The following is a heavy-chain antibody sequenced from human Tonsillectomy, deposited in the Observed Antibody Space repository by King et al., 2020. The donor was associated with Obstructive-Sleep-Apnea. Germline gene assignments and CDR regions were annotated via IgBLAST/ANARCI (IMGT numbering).Heavy chain of an antibody. CDR2: IYNSGGN. CDR3: ARGITIFGVAHYGLDV. D-gene: IGHD3-3*01. CDR1: GGSISSSYYY. J-gene: IGHJ6*02. Sequence: LQLQESGPGLVKPSETLSLTCSVSGGSISSSYYYWGWIRQPPGKGLEWIGSIYNSGGNYYNPSLRSRVTISVETSKNQCSLQLNSVTAADTAVYYCARGITIFGVAHYGLDVWGRGTTVSVSS. V-gene: IGHV4-39*07.